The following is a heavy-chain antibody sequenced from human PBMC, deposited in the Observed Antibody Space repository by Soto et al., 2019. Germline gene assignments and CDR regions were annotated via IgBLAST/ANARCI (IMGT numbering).Heavy chain of an antibody. D-gene: IGHD3-22*01. CDR3: VKDPYYCDSRGYYIFDY. CDR1: GLTFSRYG. V-gene: IGHV3-30*18. CDR2: ISYDGSNK. Sequence: QEQLVESGGGVVQPGRSLRLSCAASGLTFSRYGMHWVRQAPGKGLEWAAHISYDGSNKHYAESVKGRFTISRDSAKNTLYLQMNSMRAEDTAVYYCVKDPYYCDSRGYYIFDYWGQGTLVTVSS. J-gene: IGHJ4*02.